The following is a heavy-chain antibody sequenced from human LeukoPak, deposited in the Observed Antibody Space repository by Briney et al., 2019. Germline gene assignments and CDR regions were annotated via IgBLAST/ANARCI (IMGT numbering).Heavy chain of an antibody. CDR3: ARMYYFDSGSDNWFDP. Sequence: ASVKVSCKASGYTFTNFGISWVRQAPGQGLEWMGWINPNSGGTNYAQKFQGRVTMTRDTSISTAYMELSRLRSDDTAVYYCARMYYFDSGSDNWFDPWGQGTLVTVSS. J-gene: IGHJ5*02. CDR1: GYTFTNFG. V-gene: IGHV1-2*02. D-gene: IGHD3-10*01. CDR2: INPNSGGT.